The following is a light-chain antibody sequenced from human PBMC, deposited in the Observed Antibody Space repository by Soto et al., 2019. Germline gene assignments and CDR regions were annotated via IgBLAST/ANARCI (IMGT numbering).Light chain of an antibody. Sequence: DIQMTQSPSSLSASVGDRVTITCRASQSISNSLNWYQQKPGKAPKVLIYAASSLQSGAPSRFSGSRSGTDFTLTIRSLQPEDFASYHCQQSYSTPWTFGQGTKVEIK. CDR2: AAS. J-gene: IGKJ1*01. CDR3: QQSYSTPWT. V-gene: IGKV1-39*01. CDR1: QSISNS.